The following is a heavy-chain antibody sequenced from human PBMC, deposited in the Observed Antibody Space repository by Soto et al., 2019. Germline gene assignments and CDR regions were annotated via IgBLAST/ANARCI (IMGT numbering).Heavy chain of an antibody. V-gene: IGHV1-18*01. CDR3: ARVYYGDYLNFDY. J-gene: IGHJ4*02. D-gene: IGHD4-17*01. CDR1: GYTFTSYG. Sequence: ASVKVSCEASGYTFTSYGISWVRQAPGQGLEWMGWISAYNGNTNYAQNPQGRVTMTTDTSTSTAYMELRSLRSDDTAVYYCARVYYGDYLNFDYWGQGTLVTVSS. CDR2: ISAYNGNT.